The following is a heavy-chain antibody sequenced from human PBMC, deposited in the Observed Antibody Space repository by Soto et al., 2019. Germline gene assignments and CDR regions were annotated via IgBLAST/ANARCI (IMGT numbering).Heavy chain of an antibody. J-gene: IGHJ6*02. V-gene: IGHV1-3*01. CDR1: GYTLTELS. CDR2: INAGNGNT. CDR3: ARGLRVVIANRENYDMDV. D-gene: IGHD2-15*01. Sequence: ASVKVSCKVSGYTLTELSMHWVRQAPGQRLEWMGWINAGNGNTKYSQKFQGRVTITRDTSASTAYMELSSLRSEDTAVYYCARGLRVVIANRENYDMDVWGQGTTVTVSS.